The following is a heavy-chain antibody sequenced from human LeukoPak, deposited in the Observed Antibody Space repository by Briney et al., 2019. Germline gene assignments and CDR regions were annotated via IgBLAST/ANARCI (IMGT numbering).Heavy chain of an antibody. J-gene: IGHJ4*02. CDR2: ISAYNGNT. V-gene: IGHV1-18*01. CDR1: GYTFTSYG. CDR3: ARDLRFLERTAYFDY. Sequence: ASVKVSCKASGYTFTSYGISWVRQAPGQGLEWMGWISAYNGNTNYAQKLQGRDTMTTDTSTSTAYMELRSLRSDDTAVYYCARDLRFLERTAYFDYWGQGTLVTVSS. D-gene: IGHD3-3*01.